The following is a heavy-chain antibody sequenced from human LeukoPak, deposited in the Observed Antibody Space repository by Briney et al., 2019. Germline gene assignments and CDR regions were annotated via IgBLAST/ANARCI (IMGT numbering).Heavy chain of an antibody. D-gene: IGHD2-15*01. CDR3: ATRHGVVVAAIDAFDI. V-gene: IGHV4-39*01. Sequence: SETLSLTCTVSGGSISSSSYYWGWIRQPPGKGLEWIGRIYYSGSTYYNPSLKSRVTISVDTSKNQFSLKLSSVTAADTAVYYCATRHGVVVAAIDAFDIWGQGTMVTVSS. J-gene: IGHJ3*02. CDR1: GGSISSSSYY. CDR2: IYYSGST.